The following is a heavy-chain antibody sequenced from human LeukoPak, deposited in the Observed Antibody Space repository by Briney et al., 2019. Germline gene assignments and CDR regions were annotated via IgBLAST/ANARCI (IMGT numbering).Heavy chain of an antibody. CDR1: GGSFSGYY. J-gene: IGHJ4*02. CDR2: INHSGST. D-gene: IGHD3-10*01. Sequence: PSETLSLTCAVYGGSFSGYYWSWIRQPPGKGLEWIGEINHSGSTNYNPSLKSRVTISVDTSKNQFSLKLSSVTAADTAVYYCARELVRGVIGYWGQGTLVTVSS. CDR3: ARELVRGVIGY. V-gene: IGHV4-34*01.